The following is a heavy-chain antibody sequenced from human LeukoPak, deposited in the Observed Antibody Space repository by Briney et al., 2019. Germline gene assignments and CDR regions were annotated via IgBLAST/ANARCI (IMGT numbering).Heavy chain of an antibody. CDR1: GFTVSSNY. Sequence: GGSLRLSCAASGFTVSSNYMSWVRQAPGKGLEWVSVIYSGGSTYYADSVKGRLTISRDNSKNTLYLQMNSLRAEDTAVYYCARMGDYYYYYGMDVWGQGTTVTVSS. CDR3: ARMGDYYYYYGMDV. V-gene: IGHV3-53*01. D-gene: IGHD3-16*01. J-gene: IGHJ6*02. CDR2: IYSGGST.